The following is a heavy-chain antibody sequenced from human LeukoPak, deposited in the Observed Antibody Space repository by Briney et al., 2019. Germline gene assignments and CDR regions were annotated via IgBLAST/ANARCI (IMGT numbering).Heavy chain of an antibody. Sequence: SETLSLTCTVSGGSISSSYWSWIRQPPGKGLEWIGYIYYSGSTYNNPSFKSRVAISVDTSKNQFSLKLSSVTAADTAVYYCATWGIAVAGTFDYWGQGTLVTVST. V-gene: IGHV4-59*08. J-gene: IGHJ4*02. CDR3: ATWGIAVAGTFDY. D-gene: IGHD6-19*01. CDR2: IYYSGST. CDR1: GGSISSSY.